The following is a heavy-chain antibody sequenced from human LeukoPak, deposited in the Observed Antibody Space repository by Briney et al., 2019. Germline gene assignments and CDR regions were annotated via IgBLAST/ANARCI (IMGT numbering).Heavy chain of an antibody. CDR2: IHHSGST. D-gene: IGHD3-22*01. Sequence: SETLSLTCTVSGYSTTSGYFWGWIRQPPGKGLEWIGSIHHSGSTYYNPSLKSRITISIDTSKNQFSLKLSSVTAADTAVYYCAREMDYYDSSGYDAFDIWGQGTMVTVS. V-gene: IGHV4-38-2*02. CDR3: AREMDYYDSSGYDAFDI. J-gene: IGHJ3*02. CDR1: GYSTTSGYF.